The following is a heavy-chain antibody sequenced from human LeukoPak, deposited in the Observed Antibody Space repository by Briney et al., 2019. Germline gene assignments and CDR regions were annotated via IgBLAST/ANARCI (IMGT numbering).Heavy chain of an antibody. CDR1: GYTFTSYD. Sequence: ASVKVSCKASGYTFTSYDISWVRQAPGQGLEWMGWISAYNGNTNYAQKLQGRVTMTTDTSTSIAYMELRSLRSDDTAVYYCARDLSGSYTYYFDYWGQGTLVTVSS. V-gene: IGHV1-18*01. D-gene: IGHD1-26*01. CDR3: ARDLSGSYTYYFDY. CDR2: ISAYNGNT. J-gene: IGHJ4*02.